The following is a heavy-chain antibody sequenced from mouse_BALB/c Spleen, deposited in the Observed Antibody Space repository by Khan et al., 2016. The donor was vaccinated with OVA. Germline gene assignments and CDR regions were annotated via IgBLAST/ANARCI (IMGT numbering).Heavy chain of an antibody. CDR1: GYTFTNYG. D-gene: IGHD6-1*01. J-gene: IGHJ1*01. CDR2: INTYTGEP. CDR3: ARSASDWFFDV. Sequence: QIQLVQSGPELKKPGETVKISCKASGYTFTNYGMNWVKQAPGKGLKWMGWINTYTGEPTYADDFKGRFAFSLATSANTAYLQINNLKNADTATYVCARSASDWFFDVWGEGTTVTVSS. V-gene: IGHV9-3-1*01.